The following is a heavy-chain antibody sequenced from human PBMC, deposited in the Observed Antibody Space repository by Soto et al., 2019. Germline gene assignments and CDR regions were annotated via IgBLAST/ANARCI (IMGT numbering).Heavy chain of an antibody. CDR1: GFNFDDYA. D-gene: IGHD5-18*01. CDR3: AGWYSYAHYYSYYMDV. J-gene: IGHJ6*03. Sequence: EVQLVESGGGLVQPGRSLRLSCAASGFNFDDYAMHWVRQAPGKGLEWVSGISCNSDSIVYADSVKGRFTISRDNAKNSLYLQMNSLRAEDTALYYCAGWYSYAHYYSYYMDVWVKETTVTVSS. CDR2: ISCNSDSI. V-gene: IGHV3-9*01.